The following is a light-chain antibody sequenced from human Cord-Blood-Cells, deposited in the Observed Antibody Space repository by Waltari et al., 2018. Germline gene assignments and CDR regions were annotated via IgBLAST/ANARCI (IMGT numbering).Light chain of an antibody. Sequence: QSALTQPRSVSGSHGQSVTISCTGTSSDVVGYNDVSWYQQHPGKATKLIIYDVSKRPSGVPDRVSGSKSGNTASLTISGLQAEDEADYYCCSYAGSYTYVFGTGTKVTVL. J-gene: IGLJ1*01. CDR1: SSDVVGYND. CDR3: CSYAGSYTYV. V-gene: IGLV2-11*01. CDR2: DVS.